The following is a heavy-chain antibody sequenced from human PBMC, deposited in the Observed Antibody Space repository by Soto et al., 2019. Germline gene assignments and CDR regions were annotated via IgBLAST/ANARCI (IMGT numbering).Heavy chain of an antibody. V-gene: IGHV1-8*01. CDR1: GYTFRNYD. Sequence: QVQLVQSGAEVKKPGASVKVSCKASGYTFRNYDINWVRQATGQGLEWMGWMNPNGGNAVYAQKFQGRVTMTTDTSISTVYMELSSLRSEDTAVYYCATVGDSSGYYPYYFDYWGQGTLVTVSS. D-gene: IGHD3-22*01. CDR3: ATVGDSSGYYPYYFDY. J-gene: IGHJ4*02. CDR2: MNPNGGNA.